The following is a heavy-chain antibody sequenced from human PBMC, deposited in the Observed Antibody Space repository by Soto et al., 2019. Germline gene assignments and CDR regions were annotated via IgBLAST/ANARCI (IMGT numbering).Heavy chain of an antibody. V-gene: IGHV1-18*04. CDR3: ATSYDSGFDP. J-gene: IGHJ5*02. CDR2: ISVYNGNT. D-gene: IGHD5-12*01. CDR1: GYTFTSYG. Sequence: SVKVSCKASGYTFTSYGISWVRQAPGQGLEWMGWISVYNGNTDYAQKFQGRVTMTTDTSTSTAYMELRSLRSDDTAVYYCATSYDSGFDPWGQGTLVTVSS.